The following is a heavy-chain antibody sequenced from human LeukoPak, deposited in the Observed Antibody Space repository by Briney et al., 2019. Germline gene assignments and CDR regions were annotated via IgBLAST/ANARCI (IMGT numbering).Heavy chain of an antibody. D-gene: IGHD6-6*01. Sequence: GSVTVSCKASGYTFTGYYMHWVRQAPGQGVEGMGWINPNSGGTNYAQKFQGRVTMTRDTSISTAYTELSRLRSDDTAVYYCARDRIAARNYYYYMDVWGKGTTVTVSS. CDR2: INPNSGGT. CDR3: ARDRIAARNYYYYMDV. J-gene: IGHJ6*03. CDR1: GYTFTGYY. V-gene: IGHV1-2*02.